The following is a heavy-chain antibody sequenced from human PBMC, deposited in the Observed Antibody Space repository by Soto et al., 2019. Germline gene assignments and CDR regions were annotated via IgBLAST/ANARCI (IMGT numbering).Heavy chain of an antibody. J-gene: IGHJ6*02. D-gene: IGHD1-26*01. CDR3: ARGHAPKILATTYYAMDV. CDR2: IIPVFGTP. CDR1: GGSLSNYG. V-gene: IGHV1-69*12. Sequence: QVQLVQSGAEVKKPGSSVKVSCKASGGSLSNYGISWVRQAPGQGLEWMGAIIPVFGTPNYAQKFQDRVTTAAAQSSTTVYMEVRSLTSEVTAVYYCARGHAPKILATTYYAMDVWGQGTTVTVSS.